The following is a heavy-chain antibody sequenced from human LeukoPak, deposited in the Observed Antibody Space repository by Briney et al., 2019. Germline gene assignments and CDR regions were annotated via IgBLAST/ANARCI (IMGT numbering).Heavy chain of an antibody. Sequence: SETLSLTCTVSGGSISSYYWSWIRQPPGKGLEWIGYIYHSGSTNYNPSLKSRVTISVDTSKNQFSLKLSSVTAADTAVYYCAREIDRFDVWGQGTMVTVSS. J-gene: IGHJ3*01. CDR2: IYHSGST. CDR1: GGSISSYY. D-gene: IGHD3-22*01. V-gene: IGHV4-59*01. CDR3: AREIDRFDV.